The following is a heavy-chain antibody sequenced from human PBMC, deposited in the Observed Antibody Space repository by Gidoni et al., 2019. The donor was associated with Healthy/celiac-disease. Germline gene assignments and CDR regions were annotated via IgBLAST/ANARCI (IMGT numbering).Heavy chain of an antibody. J-gene: IGHJ5*02. CDR2: INPNSGGT. CDR1: VYTFTGAY. D-gene: IGHD3-10*01. V-gene: IGHV1-2*02. CDR3: ARGLRDYGSGSYRSWFDP. Sequence: QVQLVQSGAEVKKPGASVTVPRKASVYTFTGAYMHWVRQAPGQGLEWMGWINPNSGGTNYAQKFQGRVTMTRDTSISTAYMELSRLRSDDTAVYYCARGLRDYGSGSYRSWFDPWGQGTLVTVSS.